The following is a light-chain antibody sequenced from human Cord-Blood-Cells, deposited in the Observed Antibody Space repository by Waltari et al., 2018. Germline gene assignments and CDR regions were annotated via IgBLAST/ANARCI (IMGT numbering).Light chain of an antibody. CDR2: GAS. Sequence: EIVLTQSPGTLSLSPGERATLSCRASQSVSSSYLAWYQQKPGQAPRLLIYGASSTATGIPDRFSGRGSGTDFTLTISRLEPEYFAVYYCQQYGSSLYSFGQGTKLEIK. CDR1: QSVSSSY. V-gene: IGKV3-20*01. J-gene: IGKJ2*03. CDR3: QQYGSSLYS.